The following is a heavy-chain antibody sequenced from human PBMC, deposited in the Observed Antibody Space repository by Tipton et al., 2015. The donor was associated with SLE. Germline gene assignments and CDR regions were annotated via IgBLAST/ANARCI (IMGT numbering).Heavy chain of an antibody. V-gene: IGHV4-34*01. CDR2: ISSSGST. D-gene: IGHD2/OR15-2a*01. J-gene: IGHJ4*02. CDR1: GFTFSDYY. Sequence: LRLSCATSGFTFSDYYMSWIRQAPGKGLEWVSYISSSGSTYYNPSLKSRVTISVDTSKNQFSLKLSSVTAADTAVYYCARENYFDYWGQGTLVTVSS. CDR3: ARENYFDY.